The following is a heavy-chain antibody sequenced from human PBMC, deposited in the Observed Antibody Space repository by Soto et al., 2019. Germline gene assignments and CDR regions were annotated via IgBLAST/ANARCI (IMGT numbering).Heavy chain of an antibody. D-gene: IGHD3-16*01. J-gene: IGHJ4*02. Sequence: EEQLVESGGGLVQPGGSLRLSCAACGFSFSTHYMNWVRQTPGKGLEWVSSINRDSTVIKYADSVKGRFTISRDNARNSLSLQMNRLRAEDTAVYYCLNGDYYVGPGTLVTVSS. CDR1: GFSFSTHY. CDR3: LNGDYY. V-gene: IGHV3-48*01. CDR2: INRDSTVI.